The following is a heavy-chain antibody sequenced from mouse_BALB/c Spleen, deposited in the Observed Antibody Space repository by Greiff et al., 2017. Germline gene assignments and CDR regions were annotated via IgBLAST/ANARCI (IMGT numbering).Heavy chain of an antibody. CDR1: GFTFTDYY. J-gene: IGHJ2*01. CDR2: IRNKANGYTT. CDR3: ARDEGSTNYFDY. Sequence: EVQGVESGGGLVQPGGSLRLSCATSGFTFTDYYMSWVRQPPGKALEWLGFIRNKANGYTTEYSASVKGRFTISRDNSQSILYLQMNTLRAEDSATYYCARDEGSTNYFDYWGQGTTLTVSS. V-gene: IGHV7-3*02.